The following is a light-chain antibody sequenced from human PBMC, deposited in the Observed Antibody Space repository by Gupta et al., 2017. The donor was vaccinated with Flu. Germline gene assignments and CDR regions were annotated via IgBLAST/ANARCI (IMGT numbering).Light chain of an antibody. J-gene: IGLJ2*01. CDR1: KLGDKY. CDR3: QAWDSSTVV. V-gene: IGLV3-1*01. CDR2: QDS. Sequence: SYELTQPPSVSVSPGQTASITCSGHKLGDKYACWYQQKPGQSPVLVIYQDSKRPSGIPERFSGSNSGNTATLTISGTQARDEADYYCQAWDSSTVVFGGGTKVTVL.